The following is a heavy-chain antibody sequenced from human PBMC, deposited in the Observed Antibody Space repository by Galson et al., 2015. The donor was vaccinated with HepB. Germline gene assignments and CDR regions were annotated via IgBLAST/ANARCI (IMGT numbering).Heavy chain of an antibody. CDR2: INPNSGGT. Sequence: SVKVSCKASGYTFTGYYMHWVRQAPGQGLEWMGWINPNSGGTNYAQKFQGRVTMTGDTSLRTAYMELSRLRSDDTAVYYCARGGGKGSGWYGGYFDYWGQGTLVTVSS. V-gene: IGHV1-2*02. CDR1: GYTFTGYY. J-gene: IGHJ4*02. CDR3: ARGGGKGSGWYGGYFDY. D-gene: IGHD6-19*01.